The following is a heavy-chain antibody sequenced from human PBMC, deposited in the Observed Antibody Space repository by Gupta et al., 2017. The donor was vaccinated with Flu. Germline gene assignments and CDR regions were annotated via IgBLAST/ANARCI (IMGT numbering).Heavy chain of an antibody. CDR3: ARGHFGSKRDYYFEI. CDR1: GGTFHNYG. D-gene: IGHD3-10*01. J-gene: IGHJ4*02. CDR2: VSPTFASP. V-gene: IGHV1-69*01. Sequence: EVTKPGSSVKVSCKTSGGTFHNYGLSWVRQAPGQGLEWVGGVSPTFASPNYAQKFRGRVTITADESTSTVYLGINPLKSDDTALYFCARGHFGSKRDYYFEIRGQGTLVTVSS.